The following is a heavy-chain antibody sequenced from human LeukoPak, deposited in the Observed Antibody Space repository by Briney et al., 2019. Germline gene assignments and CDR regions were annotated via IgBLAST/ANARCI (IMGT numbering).Heavy chain of an antibody. D-gene: IGHD3-16*02. CDR3: ARGTYDYIWGSYRPYYYYYMDV. V-gene: IGHV4-4*07. CDR2: IYTSGST. J-gene: IGHJ6*03. CDR1: GGSISSYY. Sequence: SETLSLTCTVSGGSISSYYWSWIRQPAGKGLEWIGRIYTSGSTNCNPSLKSRVTMSVDTSKNQFSLKLSSVTAADTAVYYCARGTYDYIWGSYRPYYYYYMDVWGKGTTVTVSS.